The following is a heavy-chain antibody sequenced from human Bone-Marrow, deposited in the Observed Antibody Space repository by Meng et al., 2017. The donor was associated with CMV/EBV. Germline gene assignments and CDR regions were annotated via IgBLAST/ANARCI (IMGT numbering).Heavy chain of an antibody. D-gene: IGHD7-27*01. V-gene: IGHV1-8*01. J-gene: IGHJ5*02. CDR3: ARVVPGPNNRFDP. Sequence: ASVKVYCKASGYTCTSYEVNWVRQAPGQGLECMGWVNTNTGKTGYAQKFQDRLTISRDNSITTAYMELSSLRSEDTAVYYCARVVPGPNNRFDPWGQGSLVTVSS. CDR2: VNTNTGKT. CDR1: GYTCTSYE.